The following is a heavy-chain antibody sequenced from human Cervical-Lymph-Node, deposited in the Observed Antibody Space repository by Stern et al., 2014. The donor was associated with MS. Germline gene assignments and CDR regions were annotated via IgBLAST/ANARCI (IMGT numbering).Heavy chain of an antibody. D-gene: IGHD6-25*01. Sequence: QVQLVQSGAEVKKPGASVKVSCKASGYTLNSDYIHWVRQAPGQGLEWMGILNPEGGRATYAQKFQGRLTMTRDTSTSTVYMQLSSLRSEDTAVYFCARDQQVDPSSGWHGATWYFDLWGRGTLVSVSS. V-gene: IGHV1-46*02. CDR2: LNPEGGRA. CDR1: GYTLNSDY. J-gene: IGHJ2*01. CDR3: ARDQQVDPSSGWHGATWYFDL.